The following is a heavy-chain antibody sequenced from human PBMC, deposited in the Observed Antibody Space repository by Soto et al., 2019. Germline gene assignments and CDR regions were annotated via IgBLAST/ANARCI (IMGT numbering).Heavy chain of an antibody. CDR2: ISHTGTT. V-gene: IGHV4-61*01. CDR3: AREGGVLRMSNWLDP. J-gene: IGHJ5*02. CDR1: GDSVSSDSFY. Sequence: LSLTCTVSGDSVSSDSFYWSWIRQPPGKALEWIGYISHTGTTSYNPSLQSRVTMSIHTSKNQFSLNLSSVTAADTAIYYCAREGGVLRMSNWLDPWGQGTLVTVSS. D-gene: IGHD3-3*01.